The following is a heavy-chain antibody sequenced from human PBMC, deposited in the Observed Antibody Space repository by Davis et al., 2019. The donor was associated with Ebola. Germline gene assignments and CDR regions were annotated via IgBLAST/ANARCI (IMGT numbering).Heavy chain of an antibody. V-gene: IGHV4-59*08. Sequence: SETLSPTCNVSGGSIISHYWSCIRQPPGKGLEWLGYIDYTGSTNYNPSLKGRLTISTHTSKKEFSLRLSSVTAADTAIYYCARSPSAFDSRGYYDSWGQGTLVIVSS. J-gene: IGHJ4*02. D-gene: IGHD3-22*01. CDR1: GGSIISHY. CDR3: ARSPSAFDSRGYYDS. CDR2: IDYTGST.